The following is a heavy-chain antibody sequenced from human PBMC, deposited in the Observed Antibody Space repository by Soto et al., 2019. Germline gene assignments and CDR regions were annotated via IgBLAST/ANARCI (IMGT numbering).Heavy chain of an antibody. CDR3: ARANGYGLGYFDY. V-gene: IGHV4-31*02. Sequence: SETLSLTCIVSGYSINSGGYYWSWLRHQPGKGLEWIGHIDSSGITYYNPSLESRLTMSLDTSKNQYSLRLSSVTAADTAIYYCARANGYGLGYFDYWGQGSLVTV. D-gene: IGHD5-12*01. CDR1: GYSINSGGYY. J-gene: IGHJ4*02. CDR2: IDSSGIT.